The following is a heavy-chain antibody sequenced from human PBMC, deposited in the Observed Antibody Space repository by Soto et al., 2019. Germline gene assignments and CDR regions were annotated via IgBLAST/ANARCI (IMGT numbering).Heavy chain of an antibody. J-gene: IGHJ4*02. CDR3: ARDPGAASFDF. CDR1: GYTFTNYG. Sequence: ASVKVSCKASGYTFTNYGISWVRQAPGEGLEWVGWINTSNDNKLYAQKLQGRLTLTTDTSTSTAYMDLTALRSDDTAVYFCARDPGAASFDFWAQGTLVTVSS. CDR2: INTSNDNK. V-gene: IGHV1-18*01. D-gene: IGHD2-15*01.